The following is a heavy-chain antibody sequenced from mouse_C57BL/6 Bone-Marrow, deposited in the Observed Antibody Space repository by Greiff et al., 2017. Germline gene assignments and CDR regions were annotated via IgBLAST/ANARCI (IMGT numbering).Heavy chain of an antibody. CDR2: ISNGGGST. Sequence: DVQLVESGGGLVQPGGSLKLSCAASGFTFSDYYMYWVRQTPEKRLEWVAYISNGGGSTYYPDTVKGRFTISRDNAKNTLYLQMSSLKSEDTAMYYCARHYGSREAWFAYWGQGTLVTVSA. CDR3: ARHYGSREAWFAY. CDR1: GFTFSDYY. J-gene: IGHJ3*01. V-gene: IGHV5-12*01. D-gene: IGHD1-1*01.